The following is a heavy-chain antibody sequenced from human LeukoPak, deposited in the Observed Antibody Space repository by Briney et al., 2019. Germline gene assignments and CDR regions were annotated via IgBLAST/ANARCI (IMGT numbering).Heavy chain of an antibody. J-gene: IGHJ4*02. Sequence: PRGSLRLSCEASGFTFGTFWKRWIRPAAGEGPGWVSRIITDGSSSMYADSVTGPVTIPRAKAKSTRYLQMDSPRAEDTAVYYCAWEHHDILTRVGFDYWGQGSPVSVSS. CDR3: AWEHHDILTRVGFDY. V-gene: IGHV3-74*03. CDR2: IITDGSSS. D-gene: IGHD3-9*01. CDR1: GFTFGTFW.